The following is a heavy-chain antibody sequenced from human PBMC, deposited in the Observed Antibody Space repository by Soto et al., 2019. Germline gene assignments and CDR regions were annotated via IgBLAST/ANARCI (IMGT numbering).Heavy chain of an antibody. J-gene: IGHJ6*02. CDR3: ARSSDGSYQMYYYGMDV. V-gene: IGHV3-30*03. Sequence: GGSLRLSCAASGFTFSSYGMHWVRQAPGKGLEWVAVISYDGSNKYYADSVKGRFTISRDNSKNTLYLQMNSLRAEDTAVYYCARSSDGSYQMYYYGMDVWGQGTTVTVSS. D-gene: IGHD1-26*01. CDR1: GFTFSSYG. CDR2: ISYDGSNK.